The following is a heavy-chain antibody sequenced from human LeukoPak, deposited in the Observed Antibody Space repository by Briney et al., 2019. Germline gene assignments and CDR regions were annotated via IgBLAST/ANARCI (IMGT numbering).Heavy chain of an antibody. CDR3: ARDPGISGVDY. V-gene: IGHV3-74*01. CDR2: INADGGFT. Sequence: GGSLRLPCAASGFTFSTHWMHWVRQAPRKGLVWVSRINADGGFTSYADSVKGRFTISRDNTENTLYLQMNSLTAEDTAVYYCARDPGISGVDYWGLGTLVTVSS. CDR1: GFTFSTHW. J-gene: IGHJ4*02. D-gene: IGHD2-15*01.